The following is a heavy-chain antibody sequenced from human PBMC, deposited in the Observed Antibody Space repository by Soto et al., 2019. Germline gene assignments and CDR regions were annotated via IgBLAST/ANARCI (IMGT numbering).Heavy chain of an antibody. D-gene: IGHD3-22*01. V-gene: IGHV4-39*02. CDR2: IYYSGST. CDR1: GGSISSSSYY. Sequence: SETLSLTCTVSGGSISSSSYYWGWIRQPPGKGLEWIGSIYYSGSTYYNPSLKSRVTISVDTSKNQFSLKLSSVTAADTAVYYCARDRMIVARMDVWGQGTTVTVSS. J-gene: IGHJ6*02. CDR3: ARDRMIVARMDV.